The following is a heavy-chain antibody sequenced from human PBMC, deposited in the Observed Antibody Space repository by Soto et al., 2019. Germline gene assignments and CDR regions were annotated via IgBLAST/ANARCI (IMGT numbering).Heavy chain of an antibody. D-gene: IGHD3-3*01. CDR2: INHSGST. J-gene: IGHJ4*02. CDR1: GGSFSGYY. CDR3: ARGKDYDFWSGYYNLDY. Sequence: PSETLSLTCAVYGGSFSGYYWGWIRQPPGKGLEWIGEINHSGSTNYNPSLKSRVTISVDTSKNQFSLKLSSVTAADTAVYYCARGKDYDFWSGYYNLDYWGQGTLVTVSS. V-gene: IGHV4-34*01.